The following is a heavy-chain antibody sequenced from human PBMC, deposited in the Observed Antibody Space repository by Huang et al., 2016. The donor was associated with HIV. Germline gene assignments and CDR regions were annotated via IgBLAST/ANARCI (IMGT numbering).Heavy chain of an antibody. CDR1: GYSFTDYD. D-gene: IGHD6-19*01. CDR3: ARAGSGWALDAFDI. CDR2: MNPVNGDT. Sequence: QVQLVQSGAEVKKPGTSVKVSCKVSGYSFTDYDINWVRQATGQGLEWMGWMNPVNGDTGYAQKFQGRVTFSRNTSVNTAYMELSSLRSDDTAVYYCARAGSGWALDAFDIWGQGTVVIVSS. J-gene: IGHJ3*02. V-gene: IGHV1-8*03.